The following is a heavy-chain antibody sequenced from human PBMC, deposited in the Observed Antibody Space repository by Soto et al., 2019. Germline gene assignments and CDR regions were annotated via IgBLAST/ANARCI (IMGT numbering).Heavy chain of an antibody. CDR3: ARGLITGSHYSGGWYYFDS. CDR1: GDSISRGGYY. CDR2: INHSGSA. Sequence: PSETLSLTCTVSGDSISRGGYYWSWIRPTPGKGLQWIGQINHSGSASYNPSLKSRVTISVHTSNSQFSLELSSVTAADTAVYYCARGLITGSHYSGGWYYFDSWGQGTQVTVSS. D-gene: IGHD6-19*01. J-gene: IGHJ4*02. V-gene: IGHV4-39*07.